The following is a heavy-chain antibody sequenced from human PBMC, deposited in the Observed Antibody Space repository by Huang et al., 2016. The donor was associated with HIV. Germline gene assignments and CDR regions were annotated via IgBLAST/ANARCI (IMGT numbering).Heavy chain of an antibody. D-gene: IGHD1-1*01. J-gene: IGHJ3*02. V-gene: IGHV4-34*01. CDR3: ARERMMSWLDDHDAFDI. CDR1: GGSFSGYY. Sequence: QVQLQQWGAGLLKPSETLSLTCAVYGGSFSGYYWSWIRKSPGKGLERIGEINHSGSTNYNPSLKSRLTISVDTSKNQFSLKLSSVTAADTAVYYCARERMMSWLDDHDAFDIWGQGTMVTVSS. CDR2: INHSGST.